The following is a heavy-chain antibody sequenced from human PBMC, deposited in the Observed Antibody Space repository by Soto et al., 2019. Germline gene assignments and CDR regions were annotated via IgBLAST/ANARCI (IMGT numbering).Heavy chain of an antibody. CDR1: GFPFSGYV. Sequence: PSGSMRLSSAASGFPFSGYVMHWVRQAPGKGLEWVAVIRYDGSNTYYADSVKGRFTISRDNPKNTLYLQMNSLRAEDTAVYYCAREGVGATTYFGYFDYWGQGTLVTVS. J-gene: IGHJ4*02. CDR2: IRYDGSNT. D-gene: IGHD1-26*01. CDR3: AREGVGATTYFGYFDY. V-gene: IGHV3-33*01.